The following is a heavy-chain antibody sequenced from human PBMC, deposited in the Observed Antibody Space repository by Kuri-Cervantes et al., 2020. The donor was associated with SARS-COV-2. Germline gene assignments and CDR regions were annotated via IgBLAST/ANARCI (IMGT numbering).Heavy chain of an antibody. D-gene: IGHD2/OR15-2a*01. J-gene: IGHJ6*03. CDR3: ARDGQPIHPCNSGVCYYYYYYMDV. V-gene: IGHV1-2*04. Sequence: ASVKVSCKASGYTFTGYYMHWVRQAPGQGLEWMGWINPNSGGTNYAQKFQGWVTMTRDTSISTVYMERTRLRSDDTAVYYCARDGQPIHPCNSGVCYYYYYYMDVWGKGTTVTVSS. CDR2: INPNSGGT. CDR1: GYTFTGYY.